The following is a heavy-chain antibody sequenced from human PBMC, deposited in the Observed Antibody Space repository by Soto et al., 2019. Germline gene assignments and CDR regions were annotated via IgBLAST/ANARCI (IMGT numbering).Heavy chain of an antibody. CDR1: GFIFSGSS. J-gene: IGHJ6*02. Sequence: XVSLRLSFAASGFIFSGSSIHGVRQAPGKGLEWVGRIRSRANNYATSSGASVRGRFTFFRDDSKNMAYLQMNTLKTEDTAIYYCARGQQEPIGDYYYHGLDVWGQGTSVTVSS. CDR2: IRSRANNYAT. V-gene: IGHV3-73*01. D-gene: IGHD1-1*01. CDR3: ARGQQEPIGDYYYHGLDV.